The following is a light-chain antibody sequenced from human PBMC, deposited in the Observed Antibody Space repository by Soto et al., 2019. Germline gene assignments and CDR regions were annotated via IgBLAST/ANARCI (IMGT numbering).Light chain of an antibody. CDR3: QQYYSYSPLT. V-gene: IGKV1-5*03. CDR2: KAS. CDR1: QSVRDW. J-gene: IGKJ4*01. Sequence: TQSPSTLSASVGDRVTVTCRASQSVRDWVAWYQQQAGRAPRLLIYKASSLQSGVPSRFSGSGFGTEFTLTISSLQPDDFASYYCQQYYSYSPLTFGGGTKVEIK.